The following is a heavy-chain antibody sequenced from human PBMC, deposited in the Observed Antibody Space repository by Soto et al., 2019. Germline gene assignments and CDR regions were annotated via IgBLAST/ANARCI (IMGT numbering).Heavy chain of an antibody. CDR1: EFTLSRYA. CDR3: ARAEAATDDALYI. J-gene: IGHJ3*02. CDR2: ISYDGSNK. V-gene: IGHV3-30-3*01. D-gene: IGHD6-13*01. Sequence: PGGSLRLCCAAPEFTLSRYAMHWVRQAPGKGLEWVAVISYDGSNKYYADSVKGRFTISRDNSKNTLYLQMNSLRAEDTAVYYFARAEAATDDALYICAQ.